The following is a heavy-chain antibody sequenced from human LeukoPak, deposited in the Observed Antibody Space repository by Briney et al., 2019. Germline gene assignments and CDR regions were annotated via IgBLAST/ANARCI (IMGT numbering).Heavy chain of an antibody. CDR2: IYYSGST. J-gene: IGHJ4*02. CDR1: GGSISSYY. V-gene: IGHV4-59*01. CDR3: AREGRDGYNRYFDY. D-gene: IGHD5-24*01. Sequence: SETLSLTCTVSGGSISSYYWSWTRQPPGKGLEWIGYIYYSGSTNYNPSLKSRVTISVDTSKNQFSLKLSSVTAADTAVYYCAREGRDGYNRYFDYWGQGTLVTVSS.